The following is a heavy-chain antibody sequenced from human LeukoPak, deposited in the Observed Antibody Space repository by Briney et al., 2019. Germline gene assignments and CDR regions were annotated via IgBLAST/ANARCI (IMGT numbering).Heavy chain of an antibody. CDR3: ARVYLERLTAGYFDH. CDR1: GFTFSTYA. J-gene: IGHJ4*02. V-gene: IGHV3-30*04. CDR2: ISDDGRHN. D-gene: IGHD2-8*01. Sequence: GGSLRLSCAASGFTFSTYAMNWVRQAPGKGLEWVAVISDDGRHNYYADSVEGRFTISRDNSKSTLYLQMNSLRDDDSAAYFCARVYLERLTAGYFDHWGQGTQVTVSS.